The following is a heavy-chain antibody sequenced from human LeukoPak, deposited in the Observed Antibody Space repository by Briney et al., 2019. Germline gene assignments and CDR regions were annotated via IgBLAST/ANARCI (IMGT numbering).Heavy chain of an antibody. V-gene: IGHV1-18*04. CDR1: GYTFTSYG. CDR3: ARDSGAAGMRPFDY. CDR2: ISAYNGNT. D-gene: IGHD6-13*01. J-gene: IGHJ4*01. Sequence: GASVKVSCKASGYTFTSYGMSWVRQAPGQGLEWMGSISAYNGNTNYAQKLQGRVTMTTDTSTSTAYMELRSLRSDDTAVYYCARDSGAAGMRPFDYWGHGTLVTVSS.